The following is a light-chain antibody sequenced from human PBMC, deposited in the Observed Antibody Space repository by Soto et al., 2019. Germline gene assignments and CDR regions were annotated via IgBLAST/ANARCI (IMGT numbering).Light chain of an antibody. Sequence: EIVMTQSPATLSVSPGERATLSCRASQSVSSNLAWYQQKPGQVPRLLIYGASTRATGIPARFSGSGSGTEFTLTISSLQSEDFAVYYCQQYNNWLPWTFGQGTKVEIK. CDR1: QSVSSN. V-gene: IGKV3-15*01. CDR2: GAS. CDR3: QQYNNWLPWT. J-gene: IGKJ1*01.